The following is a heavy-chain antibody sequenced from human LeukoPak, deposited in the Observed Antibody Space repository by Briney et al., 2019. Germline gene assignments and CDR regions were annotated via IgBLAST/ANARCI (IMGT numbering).Heavy chain of an antibody. CDR3: ALARSSSWAYGMDV. J-gene: IGHJ6*02. Sequence: GGSLRLSCGTSGFTDSSYWMLGARQSPEKGLVWVTRINSDGSSTSYADSVKGRFTISRDNAKNTLYLQMNSLRAEDTAVYYCALARSSSWAYGMDVWGQGTTVTVSS. D-gene: IGHD6-13*01. CDR2: INSDGSST. CDR1: GFTDSSYW. V-gene: IGHV3-74*01.